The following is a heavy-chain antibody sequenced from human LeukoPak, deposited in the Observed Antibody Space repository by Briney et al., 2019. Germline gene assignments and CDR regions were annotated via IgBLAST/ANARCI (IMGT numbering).Heavy chain of an antibody. Sequence: SQTLSLTCAITGDSVSSNTAAWNWIRQSPSRGLEWLGRTYYRSKWYHDYAVSVKSRITINADTSKNQFSLQLNSVTPEDTAVYYCTRDREDGFNRDYWYRGTLLSV. CDR3: TRDREDGFNRDY. CDR2: TYYRSKWYH. CDR1: GDSVSSNTAA. V-gene: IGHV6-1*01. J-gene: IGHJ4*02. D-gene: IGHD5-24*01.